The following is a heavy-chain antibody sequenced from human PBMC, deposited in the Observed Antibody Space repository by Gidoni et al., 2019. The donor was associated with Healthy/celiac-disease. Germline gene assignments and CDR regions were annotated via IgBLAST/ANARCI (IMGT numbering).Heavy chain of an antibody. CDR1: GFTFSSYG. Sequence: QVQLVESGGGVVQPGGSLRLSCAASGFTFSSYGMHWVRQAPGQGLEWWAFRRYDGSHRYYADSVKGRFTISRDNSKNTLYLQMNSLRAEDTAVYYCAKDMVQGYFDYWGQGTLVTVSS. V-gene: IGHV3-30*02. D-gene: IGHD3-10*01. CDR2: RRYDGSHR. J-gene: IGHJ4*02. CDR3: AKDMVQGYFDY.